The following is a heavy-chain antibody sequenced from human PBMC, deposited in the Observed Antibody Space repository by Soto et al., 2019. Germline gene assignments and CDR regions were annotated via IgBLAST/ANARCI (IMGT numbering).Heavy chain of an antibody. V-gene: IGHV7-4-1*01. CDR2: INTNTGNP. CDR1: GYTFTSYA. D-gene: IGHD3-3*01. Sequence: ASVKVSCKASGYTFTSYAMNWVRQAPGQGLEWMGWINTNTGNPTYAQGFTGRFVFSLDTSVSTAYLQICSLKAEDTAVYYCARGLRYDFWSGYYESYYYYGMDVWGQGTTVTVSS. J-gene: IGHJ6*02. CDR3: ARGLRYDFWSGYYESYYYYGMDV.